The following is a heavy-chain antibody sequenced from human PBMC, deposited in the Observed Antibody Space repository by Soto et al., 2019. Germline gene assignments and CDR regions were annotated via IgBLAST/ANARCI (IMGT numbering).Heavy chain of an antibody. CDR3: ARAYYDLWSGSYYHSMDV. V-gene: IGHV4-59*08. CDR2: VNYSGST. D-gene: IGHD3-3*01. CDR1: GVTIISYC. J-gene: IGHJ6*03. Sequence: SETQSLTCGLSGVTIISYCWTWIRQTQRKGLEWIGYVNYSGSTKYSPSLKSRVTMSVDTSKTQFSLRLSSATAADTAVYYCARAYYDLWSGSYYHSMDVWGKGTTVTASS.